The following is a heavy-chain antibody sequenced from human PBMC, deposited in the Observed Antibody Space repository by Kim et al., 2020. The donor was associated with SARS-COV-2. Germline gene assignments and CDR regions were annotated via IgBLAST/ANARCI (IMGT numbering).Heavy chain of an antibody. CDR1: GGSISSYY. J-gene: IGHJ6*02. CDR3: ARDLGSGDYVMNYYYGMDV. D-gene: IGHD4-17*01. CDR2: IYYSGST. Sequence: SETLSLTCTVSGGSISSYYWSWIRQPPGKGLEWIGYIYYSGSTNYNPSLKSRVTISVDTSKNQFSLKLSSVTAADTAVYYCARDLGSGDYVMNYYYGMDVWGQGTTVTVSS. V-gene: IGHV4-59*01.